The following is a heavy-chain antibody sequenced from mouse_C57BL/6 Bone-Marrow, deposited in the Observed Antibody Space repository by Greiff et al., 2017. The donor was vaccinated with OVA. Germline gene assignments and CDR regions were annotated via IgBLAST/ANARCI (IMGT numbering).Heavy chain of an antibody. V-gene: IGHV1-64*01. CDR3: ARLITTVVATRDYFDY. J-gene: IGHJ2*01. Sequence: VQLQQPGAELVKPGASVKLSCKASGYTFTSYWMHWVKQRPGQGLEWIGMIHPNSGSTNYNEKFKSKATLTVDKSSSTAYMQLSSLTSEDSAVYYCARLITTVVATRDYFDYWGQGTTLTVSS. D-gene: IGHD1-1*01. CDR1: GYTFTSYW. CDR2: IHPNSGST.